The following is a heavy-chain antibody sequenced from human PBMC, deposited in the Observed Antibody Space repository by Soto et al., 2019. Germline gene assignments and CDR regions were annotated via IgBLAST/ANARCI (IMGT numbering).Heavy chain of an antibody. D-gene: IGHD3-22*01. J-gene: IGHJ4*02. CDR1: GFTFSSYA. CDR2: ISSSSSYI. V-gene: IGHV3-21*01. CDR3: AREVSYDSSGYYPFDY. Sequence: GGSLRLSCAASGFTFSSYAMHWVRQAPGKGLEWVSSISSSSSYIYYADSVKGRFTISRDNAKNSLYLQMNSLRAEDTAVYYCAREVSYDSSGYYPFDYWGQGTLVTVSS.